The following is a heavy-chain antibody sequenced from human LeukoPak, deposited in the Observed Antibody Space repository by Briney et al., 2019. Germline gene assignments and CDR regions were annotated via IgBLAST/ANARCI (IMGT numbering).Heavy chain of an antibody. J-gene: IGHJ4*02. Sequence: ASVKVSCKASGYTFTGYYMHWVRQAPGQGLEWMGGIIPIFGTANYAQKFQGRVTITADESTSTAYMELSSLRSEDTAVYYCARPSYYYDSSGYYLFDYWGQGTLVTVSS. CDR2: IIPIFGTA. V-gene: IGHV1-69*13. CDR3: ARPSYYYDSSGYYLFDY. D-gene: IGHD3-22*01. CDR1: GYTFTGYY.